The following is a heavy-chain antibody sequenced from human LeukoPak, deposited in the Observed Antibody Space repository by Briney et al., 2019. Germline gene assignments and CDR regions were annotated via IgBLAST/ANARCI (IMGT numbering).Heavy chain of an antibody. D-gene: IGHD5-12*01. CDR2: ISGSGGST. V-gene: IGHV3-23*01. Sequence: PGGSLRLSCAASGFTFSSYSMIWARQAPGQGLEWVSSISGSGGSTYYADSVKGRFTISRDNSKNTLYLQMNSLRAEDTAVYYCAKTPVATIRYFDYWGQGTLVTVSS. J-gene: IGHJ4*02. CDR3: AKTPVATIRYFDY. CDR1: GFTFSSYS.